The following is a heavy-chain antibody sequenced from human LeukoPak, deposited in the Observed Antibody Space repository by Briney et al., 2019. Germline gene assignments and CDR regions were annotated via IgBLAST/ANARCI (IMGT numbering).Heavy chain of an antibody. V-gene: IGHV3-74*01. CDR1: GFSFSGHW. D-gene: IGHD2-2*01. CDR3: ARICSSTDCLIPD. Sequence: GGSLRLSCTASGFSFSGHWMHWARQLPGKGLVWVSRISPTGSTTSYADSVKGRFTISRDNAKNTVYLQINSLRDEDTAVYYCARICSSTDCLIPDWGQGTLVTVSS. CDR2: ISPTGSTT. J-gene: IGHJ4*02.